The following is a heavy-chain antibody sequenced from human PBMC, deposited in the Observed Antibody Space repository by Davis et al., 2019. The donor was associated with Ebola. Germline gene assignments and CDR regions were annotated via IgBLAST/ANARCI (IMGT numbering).Heavy chain of an antibody. V-gene: IGHV4-59*08. CDR2: VYFSGST. J-gene: IGHJ5*02. Sequence: SETLSLTCTVSGGSISSHYWSWIRQSPEKGLEWIGYVYFSGSTNYNPSLKSRVTISVDTSKNQFSLKLSSVTAADTAMYYCARRGTSSWYAGWFDPWGQGTLVTVSS. D-gene: IGHD6-13*01. CDR3: ARRGTSSWYAGWFDP. CDR1: GGSISSHY.